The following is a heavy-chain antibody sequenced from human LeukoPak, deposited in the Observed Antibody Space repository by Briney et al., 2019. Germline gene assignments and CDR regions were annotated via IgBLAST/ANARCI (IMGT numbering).Heavy chain of an antibody. CDR3: ARGVPLLWFGELLYWFDP. V-gene: IGHV3-48*01. Sequence: GGSLRLSCAASGFTFNSYSMNWVRQAPGKGLEWVSYISSSSSTIYYADSVKGRFTISRDNAKNSLYLQMNSLRAEDTAVYYCARGVPLLWFGELLYWFDPWGQGTLVTVSS. CDR1: GFTFNSYS. CDR2: ISSSSSTI. D-gene: IGHD3-10*01. J-gene: IGHJ5*02.